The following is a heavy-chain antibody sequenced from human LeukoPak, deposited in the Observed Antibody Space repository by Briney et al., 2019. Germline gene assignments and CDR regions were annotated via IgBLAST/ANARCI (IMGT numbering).Heavy chain of an antibody. CDR3: ARAGEDVEMATNPAFDI. D-gene: IGHD5-24*01. V-gene: IGHV1-46*01. CDR2: INPSGGST. Sequence: GASVKVSCKASGYTFTSYYMHWVRQAPGQGLEWMGIINPSGGSTSYAQKFQGRVTMTRDTSTSTVYMELSSLRSEDTAVYYCARAGEDVEMATNPAFDIWGQGTMVTVSS. CDR1: GYTFTSYY. J-gene: IGHJ3*02.